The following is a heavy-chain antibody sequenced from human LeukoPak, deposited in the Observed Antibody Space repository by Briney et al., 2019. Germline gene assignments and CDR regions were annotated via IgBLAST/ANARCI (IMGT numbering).Heavy chain of an antibody. CDR2: VYYSGST. CDR3: AQTVTLSSSWTNFDY. V-gene: IGHV4-39*02. D-gene: IGHD6-13*01. CDR1: GGSISSGNYY. J-gene: IGHJ4*02. Sequence: SETLSLTCTVSGGSISSGNYYWGWIRQPPGKGLEWMGSVYYSGSTYYNPSLKSRVTISADMSKNHFSLRLSSVTAADTAVYYCAQTVTLSSSWTNFDYWGQGTLVTVSS.